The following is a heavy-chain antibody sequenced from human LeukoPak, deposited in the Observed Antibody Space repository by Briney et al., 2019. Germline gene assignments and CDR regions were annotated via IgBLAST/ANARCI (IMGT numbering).Heavy chain of an antibody. J-gene: IGHJ3*02. CDR3: ARPISGPLSFWAFDI. D-gene: IGHD1-14*01. Sequence: ASVKVSCKASGYTFTDYFMQWVRQAPGQRLKWMGWINPNSGGTSYAQKFQGRVTMTRDTSISTAYMELSRLRSDDTAVYYCARPISGPLSFWAFDIWGQGTMVTVSS. CDR2: INPNSGGT. CDR1: GYTFTDYF. V-gene: IGHV1-2*02.